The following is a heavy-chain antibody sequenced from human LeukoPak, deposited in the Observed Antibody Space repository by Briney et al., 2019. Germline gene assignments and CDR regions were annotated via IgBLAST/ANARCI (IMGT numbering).Heavy chain of an antibody. CDR1: GDSISSGSYY. CDR2: IYSSGST. J-gene: IGHJ6*03. D-gene: IGHD3-10*01. CDR3: ARMVWFGELFGYYYYMDV. Sequence: SETLPLTCTVSGDSISSGSYYWSWIRQPAGKGLEWIGRIYSSGSTNYNPSLKSRVTISVDTSKNQFSLKLSSVTAADTAVYYCARMVWFGELFGYYYYMDVWGKGTTVTISS. V-gene: IGHV4-61*02.